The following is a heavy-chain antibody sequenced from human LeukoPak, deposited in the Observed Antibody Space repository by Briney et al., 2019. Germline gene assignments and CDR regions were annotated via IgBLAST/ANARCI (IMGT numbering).Heavy chain of an antibody. Sequence: GGSLRLCCAASGFTSSSYGMHWVRQAPGKGLEWVAVISYDGSNKYYADSVKGRFTISRDNSKNTLYLQMNSLRAEDTAVYYCAKDYLRFLVRDYYGMDVWGQGTTVTVSS. CDR3: AKDYLRFLVRDYYGMDV. J-gene: IGHJ6*02. V-gene: IGHV3-30*18. D-gene: IGHD6-13*01. CDR2: ISYDGSNK. CDR1: GFTSSSYG.